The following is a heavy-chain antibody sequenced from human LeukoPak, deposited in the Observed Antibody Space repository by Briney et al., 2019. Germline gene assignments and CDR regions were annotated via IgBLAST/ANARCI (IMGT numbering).Heavy chain of an antibody. Sequence: GGSLRLSCAASGFAFGSYAMSWVRQAPGKGLEWVSAISSNAFSTYYADSVKGRFTISRDNSKNTLYLQMNSLRSDDTAVYYCAKGGGSDFFDYWGQGTLVTVSS. CDR1: GFAFGSYA. V-gene: IGHV3-23*01. CDR3: AKGGGSDFFDY. D-gene: IGHD5-12*01. J-gene: IGHJ4*02. CDR2: ISSNAFST.